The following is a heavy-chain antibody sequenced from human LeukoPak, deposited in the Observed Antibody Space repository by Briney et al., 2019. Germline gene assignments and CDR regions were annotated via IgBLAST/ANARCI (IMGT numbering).Heavy chain of an antibody. CDR3: ARDLAVAGTRTFDY. Sequence: PGGSLRLSCAASGFTVSSNYMSWVRRAPGKGLEWVSVIYSGGSTYYADSVKGRFTISRDNSKNTLHLQMNSLRPEDTAVYYCARDLAVAGTRTFDYWGQGTLVTVSS. CDR1: GFTVSSNY. V-gene: IGHV3-66*01. D-gene: IGHD6-19*01. CDR2: IYSGGST. J-gene: IGHJ4*02.